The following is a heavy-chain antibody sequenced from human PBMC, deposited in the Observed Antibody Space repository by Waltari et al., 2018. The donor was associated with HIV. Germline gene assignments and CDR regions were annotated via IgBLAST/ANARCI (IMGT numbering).Heavy chain of an antibody. V-gene: IGHV5-51*01. Sequence: DVKLVQSGAELRKHGESLNIPCQTSGYSFTTLWIGWVRQKPGKGLEWMGVICPVDLDARYSPSFEGQGTITVDKAIRTAYLQWSSLRVSDTATYFCASGQLLPDYWGPGTLLTVSS. J-gene: IGHJ4*01. CDR2: ICPVDLDA. CDR1: GYSFTTLW. D-gene: IGHD5-18*01. CDR3: ASGQLLPDY.